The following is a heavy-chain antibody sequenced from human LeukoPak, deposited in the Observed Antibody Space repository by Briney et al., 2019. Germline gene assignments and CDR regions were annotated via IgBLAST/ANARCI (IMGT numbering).Heavy chain of an antibody. CDR3: AKYGAKSYYYDSSGYYSFDY. J-gene: IGHJ4*02. D-gene: IGHD3-22*01. CDR1: GFTFSSYA. V-gene: IGHV3-23*01. Sequence: GGSLRLSCAASGFTFSSYAMSWVRQAPGKGLEWVSAISGSGGSTYYADSVKGRFTISRDNSKNTLYLQMNSLRAEDTAVYYYAKYGAKSYYYDSSGYYSFDYWGQGTLVTVSS. CDR2: ISGSGGST.